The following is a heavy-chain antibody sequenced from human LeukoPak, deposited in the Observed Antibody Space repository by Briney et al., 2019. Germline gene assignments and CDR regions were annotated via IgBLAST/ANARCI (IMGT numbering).Heavy chain of an antibody. CDR2: ISYDGSNK. D-gene: IGHD3-9*01. CDR1: GFTFSSYG. Sequence: GGSLRLSCAASGFTFSSYGMHWVRQAPGKGLEWVAVISYDGSNKYYADSVKGRFTISRDNAKNSLYLQMYALRYEDTAIYYCARDHDWAFDLWGQGTLVTVSS. CDR3: ARDHDWAFDL. J-gene: IGHJ4*02. V-gene: IGHV3-30*03.